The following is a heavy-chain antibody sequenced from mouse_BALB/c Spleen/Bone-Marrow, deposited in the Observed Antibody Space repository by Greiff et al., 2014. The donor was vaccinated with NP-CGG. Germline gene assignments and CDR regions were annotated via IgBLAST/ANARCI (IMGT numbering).Heavy chain of an antibody. D-gene: IGHD2-4*01. CDR3: ARHAYYDQTEVSFVC. CDR2: ISGDGRYT. J-gene: IGHJ3*01. CDR1: GFSSSNYG. Sequence: DVMLVESGGGLVKSGGSPKLSRAASGFSSSNYGMSWLRQTPEKRLEWVATISGDGRYTFYSDSVKGRFTISRDNAKNNLYLQLSSLRSEDTALYYCARHAYYDQTEVSFVCWGQGTLVTVSA. V-gene: IGHV5-9-2*01.